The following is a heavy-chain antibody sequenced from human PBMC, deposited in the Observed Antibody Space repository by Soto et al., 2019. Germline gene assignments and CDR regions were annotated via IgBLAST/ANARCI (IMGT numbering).Heavy chain of an antibody. D-gene: IGHD2-2*02. CDR3: ARGHCSSTTCYKAGFDP. CDR1: GYTFNSFW. V-gene: IGHV5-51*01. Sequence: PGESLKISCQGSGYTFNSFWIGWVRQMPGKGLEWMGIIYPGDSDSRYSLSFQGRATISVDRSISTAYLQWSSLKASDTALYYCARGHCSSTTCYKAGFDPWGQGTLVTVSS. J-gene: IGHJ5*02. CDR2: IYPGDSDS.